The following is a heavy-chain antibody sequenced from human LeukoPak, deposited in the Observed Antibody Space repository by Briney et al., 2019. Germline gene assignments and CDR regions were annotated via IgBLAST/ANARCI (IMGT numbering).Heavy chain of an antibody. J-gene: IGHJ6*03. CDR1: GFTFSSYA. V-gene: IGHV3-23*01. CDR3: AKCGDGYNSGYYYYYMDV. D-gene: IGHD5-24*01. CDR2: ISGSGGST. Sequence: PGGSLRLSCAASGFTFSSYAMTWVRQAPGKGLEWVSAISGSGGSTYYADSVKGQFTISTDNSKNTLFLQMNSLRAEDTAVYYCAKCGDGYNSGYYYYYMDVWGKGTTVTVSS.